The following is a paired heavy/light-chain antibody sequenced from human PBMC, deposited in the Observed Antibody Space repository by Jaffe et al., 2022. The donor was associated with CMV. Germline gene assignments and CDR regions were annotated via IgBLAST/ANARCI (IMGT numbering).Light chain of an antibody. CDR3: CSYAGSSWV. V-gene: IGLV2-23*02. CDR2: EVT. Sequence: QSALTQPASVSGSPGQSITISCTGTSSDIGSYNLVSWYQEHPGKAPKFMIYEVTKRPSGVSNRFSGSKSGNTASLTISGLQAEDEADYYCCSYAGSSWVFGGGTKLTVL. CDR1: SSDIGSYNL. J-gene: IGLJ3*02.
Heavy chain of an antibody. Sequence: QVQLQESGPGLVKPSETLSLTCTVSGGSISSYYWSWIRKPPGKGLEWIGYIDYNESTNYNPSLKSRVTISVDTSKKQFSLKLNSVTAADTAVYYCARQGSLYFFDYWGQGTLVTVSS. V-gene: IGHV4-59*08. J-gene: IGHJ4*01. CDR1: GGSISSYY. CDR2: IDYNEST. CDR3: ARQGSLYFFDY.